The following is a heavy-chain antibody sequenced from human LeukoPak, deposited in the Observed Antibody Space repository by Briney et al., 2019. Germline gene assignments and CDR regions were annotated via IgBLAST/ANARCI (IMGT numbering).Heavy chain of an antibody. Sequence: GGSLRLSCAASGFTFSSYSMNWVRQAPGKGLEWVSSISTSSSYIYYADSVKGRFTISRGNAKNSLYLQMNSLRAEDTAVYYCARALSHLWGADGLGYWGQGTLVTVSS. CDR3: ARALSHLWGADGLGY. J-gene: IGHJ4*02. CDR1: GFTFSSYS. V-gene: IGHV3-21*01. CDR2: ISTSSSYI. D-gene: IGHD3-16*01.